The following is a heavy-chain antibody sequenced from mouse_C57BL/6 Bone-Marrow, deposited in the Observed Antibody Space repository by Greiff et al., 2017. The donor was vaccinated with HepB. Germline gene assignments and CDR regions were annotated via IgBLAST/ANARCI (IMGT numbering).Heavy chain of an antibody. CDR3: AELGRAPYYAMDY. J-gene: IGHJ4*01. D-gene: IGHD4-1*01. CDR2: IYPRDGST. Sequence: QVQLQQSDAELVKPGASVKISCKVSGYTFTDHTIHWMKQRPEQGLEWIGYIYPRDGSTKYNEKFKGKATLTADKSSSAANMQLNSLTSEDAAVFFCAELGRAPYYAMDYRGQGTSVTVSS. CDR1: GYTFTDHT. V-gene: IGHV1-78*01.